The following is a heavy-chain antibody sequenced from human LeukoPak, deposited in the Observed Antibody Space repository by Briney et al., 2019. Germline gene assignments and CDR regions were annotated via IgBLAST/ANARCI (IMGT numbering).Heavy chain of an antibody. D-gene: IGHD2-2*01. CDR1: GFTFSSCA. CDR3: ARDYRGYCSSTSCLLYYGMDI. V-gene: IGHV3-30-3*01. CDR2: ISYDGSNK. Sequence: GGSLRLSCAASGFTFSSCAMHWVRQAPGKGLEWVAVISYDGSNKYYADSVKGRFTISRDNSKNTLYLQMNSLRAEDTAVYYCARDYRGYCSSTSCLLYYGMDIWGQGTTVTVSS. J-gene: IGHJ6*02.